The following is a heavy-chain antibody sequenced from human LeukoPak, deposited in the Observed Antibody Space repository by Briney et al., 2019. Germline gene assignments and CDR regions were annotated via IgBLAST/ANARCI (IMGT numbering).Heavy chain of an antibody. CDR1: GFTFSDYY. J-gene: IGHJ4*02. D-gene: IGHD6-19*01. Sequence: GGSLRLSCAASGFTFSDYYMSWIRQAPGKGLEWVSYISSSSSYTNYADSVKGRFTISRDNAKNSLYLQMNSLRAEDTAVYYCARDRASSGWYSVDYWGQGTLVTVSS. CDR2: ISSSSSYT. V-gene: IGHV3-11*06. CDR3: ARDRASSGWYSVDY.